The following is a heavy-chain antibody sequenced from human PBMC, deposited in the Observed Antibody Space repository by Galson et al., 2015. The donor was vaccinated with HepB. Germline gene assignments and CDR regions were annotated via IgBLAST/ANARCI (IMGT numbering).Heavy chain of an antibody. V-gene: IGHV3-30*18. CDR3: AKDALGISSGSTFHH. J-gene: IGHJ4*02. CDR1: GFTFSNFD. CDR2: LSYDGTNK. Sequence: SLRLSCAASGFTFSNFDMHWVRQAPGKGLEWVAFLSYDGTNKSYADSVKGRFTISRDNSNNTLHLQMNSLRPEDTAKYYCAKDALGISSGSTFHHWGQGTLVTVSA. D-gene: IGHD6-19*01.